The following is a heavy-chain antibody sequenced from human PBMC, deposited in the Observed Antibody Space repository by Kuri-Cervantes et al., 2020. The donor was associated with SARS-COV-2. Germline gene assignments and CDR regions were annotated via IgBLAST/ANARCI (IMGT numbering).Heavy chain of an antibody. Sequence: GESLKISCAASGFTFSSYAMSWVRQAPGKGLEWVSAISGSGGSTYYADSVKGRFTISRDNSKNTLYLQMNSLRAEDTAVYYCSHSSSSVYYYYMDVWGKGTTVTVSS. V-gene: IGHV3-23*01. CDR2: ISGSGGST. J-gene: IGHJ6*03. CDR3: SHSSSSVYYYYMDV. CDR1: GFTFSSYA. D-gene: IGHD6-13*01.